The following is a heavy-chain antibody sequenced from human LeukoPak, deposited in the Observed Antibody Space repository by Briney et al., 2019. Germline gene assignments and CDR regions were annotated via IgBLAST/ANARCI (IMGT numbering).Heavy chain of an antibody. CDR3: ARGTKGDYYYMDV. J-gene: IGHJ6*03. Sequence: GGSLRLSCAASGFTFSSYAMHWVRQAPGKGLEYVSAISSNGGSTYYANSVKGRFTISRDNSKNTLYLQMGSLRAEDMAVYYCARGTKGDYYYMDVWGKGTTVTISS. CDR1: GFTFSSYA. CDR2: ISSNGGST. V-gene: IGHV3-64*01.